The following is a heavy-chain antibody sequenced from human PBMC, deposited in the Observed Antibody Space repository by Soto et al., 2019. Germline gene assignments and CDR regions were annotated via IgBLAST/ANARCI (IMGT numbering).Heavy chain of an antibody. J-gene: IGHJ4*02. Sequence: SETLSLTCAVYGGSFSGYYWSWIRQPPGKGLEWIGEINHSGSTNYNPSLKSRVTISVDTSKNQFSLKLSSVTAADTAVYYCARVPSWLGYWGTFDYWGQGTLVTVSS. D-gene: IGHD1-7*01. CDR1: GGSFSGYY. CDR2: INHSGST. CDR3: ARVPSWLGYWGTFDY. V-gene: IGHV4-34*01.